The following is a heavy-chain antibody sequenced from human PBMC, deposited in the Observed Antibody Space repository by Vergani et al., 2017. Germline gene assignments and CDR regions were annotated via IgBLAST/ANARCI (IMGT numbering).Heavy chain of an antibody. D-gene: IGHD2-15*01. CDR2: ISGGGGST. Sequence: EVQLLESGGGLVQPGGSLRLSCADSGFTFSTYAMSWVRQAPGKGLEWVSSISGGGGSTFYADSGKGRFTISRDNSKDTLYLQMNSLRAEDTAVYYCAKGGVYCSSGSCYLYYFDYWGQGTLVTVSS. CDR3: AKGGVYCSSGSCYLYYFDY. CDR1: GFTFSTYA. J-gene: IGHJ4*02. V-gene: IGHV3-23*01.